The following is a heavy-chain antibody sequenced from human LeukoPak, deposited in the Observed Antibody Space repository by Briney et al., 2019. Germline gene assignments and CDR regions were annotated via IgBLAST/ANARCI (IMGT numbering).Heavy chain of an antibody. CDR2: ISAYNGNT. CDR1: GYTFTSYG. V-gene: IGHV1-18*01. J-gene: IGHJ4*02. Sequence: GASVKVSCTASGYTFTSYGISWVRQAPGQGLEWMGWISAYNGNTNYAQKLQGRVTMTTDTSTSTAYMELRSLRSDDTAVYYCARGLGKWASTTLGEDWGQGTLVTVSS. CDR3: ARGLGKWASTTLGED. D-gene: IGHD3-10*01.